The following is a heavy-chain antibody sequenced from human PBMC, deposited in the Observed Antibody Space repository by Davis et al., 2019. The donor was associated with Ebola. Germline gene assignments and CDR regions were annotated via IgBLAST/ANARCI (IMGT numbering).Heavy chain of an antibody. Sequence: ASVKVSCKASGGTFSSYAISWVRQAPGQGLEWMGWINPNSGGTNYAQKFQGRVTMTRDTSISTAYMELSRLRSDDTAVYYCARGRGYCTNGVCPESPLLPPDYWGQGTLVTVSS. D-gene: IGHD2-8*01. CDR1: GGTFSSYA. V-gene: IGHV1-2*02. J-gene: IGHJ4*02. CDR3: ARGRGYCTNGVCPESPLLPPDY. CDR2: INPNSGGT.